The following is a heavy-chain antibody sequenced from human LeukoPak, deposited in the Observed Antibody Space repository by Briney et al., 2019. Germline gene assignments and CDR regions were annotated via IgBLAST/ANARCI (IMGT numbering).Heavy chain of an antibody. Sequence: GGSLRLSCAASGFTFSSYEMNWVRQAPGKGLEWVSYISSSSSTIYYADSVKGRFTISRDNAKNSLYLQMNSLRAEDTAVYYCAREGPFWSGYLFDYWGQGTLVTVSS. J-gene: IGHJ4*02. D-gene: IGHD3-3*01. CDR3: AREGPFWSGYLFDY. V-gene: IGHV3-48*01. CDR2: ISSSSSTI. CDR1: GFTFSSYE.